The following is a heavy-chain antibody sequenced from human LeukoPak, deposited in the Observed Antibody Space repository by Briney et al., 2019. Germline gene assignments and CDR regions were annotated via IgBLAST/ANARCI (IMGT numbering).Heavy chain of an antibody. D-gene: IGHD4-23*01. Sequence: SETLSLTCTVSGGSVTSGTYYWSWIRQPPGKGLEWIGYIYYSGSTYYNPSLKSRVTISVDTSKNQFSLKLSSVTAADTAVYYCARDRYTVVSWYFDLWGRGTLVTVSS. V-gene: IGHV4-31*03. CDR1: GGSVTSGTYY. CDR3: ARDRYTVVSWYFDL. CDR2: IYYSGST. J-gene: IGHJ2*01.